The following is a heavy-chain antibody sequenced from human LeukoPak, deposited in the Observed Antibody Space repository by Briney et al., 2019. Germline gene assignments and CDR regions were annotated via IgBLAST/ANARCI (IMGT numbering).Heavy chain of an antibody. J-gene: IGHJ4*02. D-gene: IGHD6-13*01. CDR2: ISSSSSTI. V-gene: IGHV3-48*04. CDR1: GFTFSSYS. CDR3: ARGRSSRYFDY. Sequence: GGSLRLSCAASGFTFSSYSMNWVRQAPGKGLEWVSYISSSSSTIYYADSVKGRFTISRDNAKNSLYLQMNSLRAEDTAVHYCARGRSSRYFDYWGQGTLVTVSS.